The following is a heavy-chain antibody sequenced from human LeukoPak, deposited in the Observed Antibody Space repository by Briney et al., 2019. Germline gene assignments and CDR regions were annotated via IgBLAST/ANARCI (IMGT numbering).Heavy chain of an antibody. V-gene: IGHV1-2*02. D-gene: IGHD4/OR15-4a*01. CDR2: IKPDSVAT. CDR1: GFTFSDHY. CDR3: ARDHDYGPDY. Sequence: GASLKVSCKTSGFTFSDHYMHWLRQAPGQGLEWMGWIKPDSVATNYAQKFQGRFTMSRDMSISTVYMELTSLTSDDTAMYWSARDHDYGPDYWGQGTLVTVSA. J-gene: IGHJ4*02.